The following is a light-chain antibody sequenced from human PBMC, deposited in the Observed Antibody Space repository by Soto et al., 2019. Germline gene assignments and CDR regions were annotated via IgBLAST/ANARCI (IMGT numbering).Light chain of an antibody. CDR2: DAS. V-gene: IGKV3D-15*01. CDR3: QQYNNWPRT. J-gene: IGKJ1*01. CDR1: QSVSSY. Sequence: EFVLTQSPATLSLSPGERATLSCRASQSVSSYLAWYQQKPGQAPRLLIYDASNRATGIPARFSGSGSGTEFTLTINSLQSEDFAVYYCQQYNNWPRTFGQGTKVDIK.